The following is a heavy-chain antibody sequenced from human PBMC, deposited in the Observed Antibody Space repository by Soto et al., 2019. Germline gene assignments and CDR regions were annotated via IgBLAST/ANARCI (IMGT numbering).Heavy chain of an antibody. J-gene: IGHJ4*02. Sequence: GGSLRLSCAASAFPFSSYAMSWVRQAPGKGLEWVSAISGSGGSTYYADSVKGRFTISRDNSKNTLYLQMNSLRAEDTAVYYCAKANSSGYYYALFDYWGQGTLVTVSS. D-gene: IGHD3-22*01. CDR3: AKANSSGYYYALFDY. CDR1: AFPFSSYA. CDR2: ISGSGGST. V-gene: IGHV3-23*01.